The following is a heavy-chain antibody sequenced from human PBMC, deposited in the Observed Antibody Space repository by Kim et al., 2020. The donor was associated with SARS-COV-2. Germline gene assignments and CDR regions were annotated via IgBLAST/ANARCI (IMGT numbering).Heavy chain of an antibody. J-gene: IGHJ4*02. D-gene: IGHD6-13*01. CDR1: GFTFDDYA. CDR3: AKSSSWYYFDY. V-gene: IGHV3-9*01. Sequence: GGSLRLSCAASGFTFDDYAMHWVRQAPGKGLEWVSGISWNSGSIGYADSVKGRFTISRDNAKNSLYLQMNSLRAEDTALYYCAKSSSWYYFDYWGQGTLV. CDR2: ISWNSGSI.